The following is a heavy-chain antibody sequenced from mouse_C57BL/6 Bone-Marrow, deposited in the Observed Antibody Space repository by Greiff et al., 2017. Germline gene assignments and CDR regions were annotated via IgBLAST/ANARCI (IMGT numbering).Heavy chain of an antibody. V-gene: IGHV1-76*01. CDR3: ARGGYLGY. CDR1: GYTFTDYY. D-gene: IGHD5-1*01. Sequence: VKLVESGAELVRPGASVKLSCKASGYTFTDYYINWVKQRPGQGLEWIARIYPGSGNTYYNEKFKGKATLTAEKSSSTAYMQLSSLTSEDSAVYFCARGGYLGYWGQGTTLTVSS. CDR2: IYPGSGNT. J-gene: IGHJ2*01.